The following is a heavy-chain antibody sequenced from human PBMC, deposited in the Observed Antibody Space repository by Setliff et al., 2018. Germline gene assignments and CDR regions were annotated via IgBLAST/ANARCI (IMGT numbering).Heavy chain of an antibody. CDR1: GGTLSTLS. V-gene: IGHV1-69*10. J-gene: IGHJ6*03. CDR2: TIPPLPLP. CDR3: ARNALTGTTRKYYYYMDV. D-gene: IGHD1-7*01. Sequence: GASVKVSCKASGGTLSTLSIAWVRQAPGQGLEWMGGTIPPLPLPNYAVKFQGRVTITADKSTSTAYMELRSLTSEDTAVYYCARNALTGTTRKYYYYMDVWGQGTMVTVSS.